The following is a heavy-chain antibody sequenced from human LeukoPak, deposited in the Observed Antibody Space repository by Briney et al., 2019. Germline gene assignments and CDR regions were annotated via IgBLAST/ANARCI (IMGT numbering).Heavy chain of an antibody. V-gene: IGHV1-69*05. CDR3: ARDRGSSWDY. J-gene: IGHJ4*02. CDR1: GGTFSSYA. CDR2: IIPIFGTA. Sequence: ASVKVSCKASGGTFSSYAISWVRQAPGQGLEWMGGIIPIFGTANYAQKFQGRVTMTRDTSISTAYMELSRLRSDDTAVYYCARDRGSSWDYWGQGTLVPVSS. D-gene: IGHD6-13*01.